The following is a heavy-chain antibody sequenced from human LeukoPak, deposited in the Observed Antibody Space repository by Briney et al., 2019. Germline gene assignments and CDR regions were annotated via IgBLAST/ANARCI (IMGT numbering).Heavy chain of an antibody. CDR1: GFTFSNYA. V-gene: IGHV3-23*01. D-gene: IGHD1-26*01. CDR3: AKDQWELKQRVFDN. CDR2: ISGSGGTT. Sequence: PGGSLRLSCAASGFTFSNYAMSWVRQAPGKGLEWVSAISGSGGTTYDAESVKGRFTISRDNSKNTLYLQMNSLRAEDTAVYYCAKDQWELKQRVFDNWGQGTLVTVSS. J-gene: IGHJ4*02.